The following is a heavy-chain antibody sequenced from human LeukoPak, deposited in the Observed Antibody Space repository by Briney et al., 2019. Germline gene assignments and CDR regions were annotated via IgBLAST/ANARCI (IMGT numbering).Heavy chain of an antibody. CDR2: IGIDSGNT. J-gene: IGHJ4*02. V-gene: IGHV3-48*01. D-gene: IGHD5-24*01. Sequence: GGSLRLSCAASGFTFSDYSMNWVRQAPGKGLEWISYIGIDSGNTNYADSVKGRFTTSGDKAKNSLYLQMNSLRVEDTAVYYCARDYKYALDNWGQGTLVTVSS. CDR1: GFTFSDYS. CDR3: ARDYKYALDN.